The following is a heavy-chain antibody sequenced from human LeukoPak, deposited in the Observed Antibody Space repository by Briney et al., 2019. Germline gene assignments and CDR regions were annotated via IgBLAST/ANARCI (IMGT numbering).Heavy chain of an antibody. CDR1: GFTFSDYE. D-gene: IGHD3-3*02. J-gene: IGHJ5*02. CDR2: ISNSDYTT. CDR3: ARQHSQVFDP. V-gene: IGHV3-48*03. Sequence: PGGSLRLSCAASGFTFSDYEMNWVRHAPGEGLEWVSYISNSDYTTDYADSVKGRFTLSRDNAKSSLYLQMNSLRAEDTAVYFCARQHSQVFDPWGQGTLVTVSS.